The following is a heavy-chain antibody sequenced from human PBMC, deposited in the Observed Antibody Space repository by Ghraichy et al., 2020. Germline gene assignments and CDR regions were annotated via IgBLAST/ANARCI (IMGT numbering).Heavy chain of an antibody. CDR3: AKGSTSAKDYYGMDV. V-gene: IGHV3-23*01. D-gene: IGHD2/OR15-2a*01. CDR1: GFTFTSHA. Sequence: GESLRLSCVASGFTFTSHAMTWVRQAPGKGLEWVSSISASGATPYYGPSASGRFTISKDNSKNTVYLQLNSLRAEDTAIYFCAKGSTSAKDYYGMDVWGQGTTVPVS. J-gene: IGHJ6*02. CDR2: ISASGATP.